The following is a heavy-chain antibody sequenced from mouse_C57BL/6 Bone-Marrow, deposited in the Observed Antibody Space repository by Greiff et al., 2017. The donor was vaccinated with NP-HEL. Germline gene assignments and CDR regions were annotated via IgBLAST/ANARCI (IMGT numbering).Heavy chain of an antibody. CDR1: GYTFTSYW. J-gene: IGHJ2*01. CDR2: IDPSDSYT. CDR3: ARSTTVVKGYYFDY. Sequence: QVQLKQPGAELVMPGASVKLSCKASGYTFTSYWMHWVKQRPGQGLEWIGEIDPSDSYTNYNQKFKGKSTLTVDKSSSTAYMQLSSLTSEDSAVYYCARSTTVVKGYYFDYWGQGTTLTVSS. D-gene: IGHD1-1*01. V-gene: IGHV1-69*01.